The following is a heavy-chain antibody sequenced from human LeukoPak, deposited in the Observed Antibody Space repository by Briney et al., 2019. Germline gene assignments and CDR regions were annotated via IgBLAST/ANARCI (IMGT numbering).Heavy chain of an antibody. Sequence: ASVKVSCKASGGTFSSYTISWVRQAPGQGLEWMGRIIPILGIANYAQKFQGRVTITADKSTSTAYMELSSLRSEDTAVYYCARAETVGVIVVVTVPFAYWGQGTLVTVSS. V-gene: IGHV1-69*02. J-gene: IGHJ4*02. CDR2: IIPILGIA. CDR3: ARAETVGVIVVVTVPFAY. CDR1: GGTFSSYT. D-gene: IGHD2-21*02.